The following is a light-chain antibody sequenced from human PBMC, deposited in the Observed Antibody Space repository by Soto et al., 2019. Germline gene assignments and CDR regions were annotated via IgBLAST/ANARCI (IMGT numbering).Light chain of an antibody. V-gene: IGKV1-39*01. J-gene: IGKJ2*01. CDR1: QSISKD. CDR2: AAS. CDR3: QQSYSTPPDT. Sequence: DIQMTQSPSSLSASVGDRVTITCRASQSISKDLNSYQQKPGQAPNLLIYAASTLQSGVPSRFSGSGSGTDFTLTIISLQPEDFATYYCQQSYSTPPDTFGQGTKLEIK.